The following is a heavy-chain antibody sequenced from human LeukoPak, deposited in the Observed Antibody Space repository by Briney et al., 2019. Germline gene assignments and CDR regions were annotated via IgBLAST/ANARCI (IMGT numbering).Heavy chain of an antibody. Sequence: NPSETLSLTCTVSGGSISSGGYSWSWIRQPPGKGLEWIGYIYHSGSTYYNPSLKSRVTISVDRSKNQFSLKLSSVTAADTAVYYCARSPMWDSRFDPWGQGTLVTVSS. V-gene: IGHV4-30-2*01. J-gene: IGHJ5*02. CDR1: GGSISSGGYS. CDR3: ARSPMWDSRFDP. CDR2: IYHSGST. D-gene: IGHD1-26*01.